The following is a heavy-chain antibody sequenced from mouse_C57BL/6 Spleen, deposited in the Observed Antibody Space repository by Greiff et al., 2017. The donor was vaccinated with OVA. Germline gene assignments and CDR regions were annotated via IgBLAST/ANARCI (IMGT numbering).Heavy chain of an antibody. CDR1: GYTFTEYT. CDR3: ARHDYYGSSYDYYAMDY. J-gene: IGHJ4*01. V-gene: IGHV1-62-2*01. CDR2: FYPGSGSI. Sequence: QVQLQQSGAELVKPGASVKLSCKASGYTFTEYTIPWVKQRSGQGLEWIGWFYPGSGSIKYNEKFKDKATLTADKSSSTVYMELSRLTSEDSAVYFCARHDYYGSSYDYYAMDYWGQGTSVTVSS. D-gene: IGHD1-1*01.